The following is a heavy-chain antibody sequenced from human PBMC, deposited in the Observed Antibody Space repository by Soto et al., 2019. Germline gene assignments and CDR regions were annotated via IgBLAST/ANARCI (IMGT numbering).Heavy chain of an antibody. D-gene: IGHD4-17*01. Sequence: SGPTLVNHTKALRLTCNFAGFSLSNSGVGVVWIRQPPGKALEWLALIYWDDDKRYSPSLESRLTITKDTSKNQVVLTMTNMDPVDTATYYCAHTGGDYGIDDYWGQGTLVTVSS. CDR3: AHTGGDYGIDDY. CDR1: GFSLSNSGVG. V-gene: IGHV2-5*02. CDR2: IYWDDDK. J-gene: IGHJ4*02.